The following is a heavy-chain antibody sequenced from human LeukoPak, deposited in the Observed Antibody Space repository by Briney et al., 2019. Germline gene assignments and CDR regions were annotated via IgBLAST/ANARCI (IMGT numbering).Heavy chain of an antibody. CDR3: ARDRGSGPGAFDI. D-gene: IGHD6-19*01. CDR1: GGSINNYY. CDR2: IFYSGST. Sequence: PSETLSLTCTVSGGSINNYYWSWIRQPQGKGLDLIGYIFYSGSTDYNPSLKSRVTISVDTSKNQFSLKLNSVTTADTAVYYCARDRGSGPGAFDIWGQGTMVTVSS. V-gene: IGHV4-59*01. J-gene: IGHJ3*02.